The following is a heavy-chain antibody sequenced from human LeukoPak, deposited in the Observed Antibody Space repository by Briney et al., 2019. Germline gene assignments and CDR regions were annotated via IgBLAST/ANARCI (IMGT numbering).Heavy chain of an antibody. J-gene: IGHJ5*02. Sequence: KASGTLSLTCTVSGYSISSGYYWVWIRQPPGKGLEWIGSIFHGGSTYYNPSLKSRFTISLDTSKNQFSLKLTSVTAADTAVYYCARGIVTGTTNWFDPWGQGTLVTVSS. CDR2: IFHGGST. D-gene: IGHD1-1*01. CDR3: ARGIVTGTTNWFDP. CDR1: GYSISSGYY. V-gene: IGHV4-38-2*02.